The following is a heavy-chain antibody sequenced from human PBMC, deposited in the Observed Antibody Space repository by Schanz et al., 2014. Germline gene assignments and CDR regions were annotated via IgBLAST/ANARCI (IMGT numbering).Heavy chain of an antibody. CDR2: ISGSGGDSV. D-gene: IGHD3-3*01. J-gene: IGHJ6*02. V-gene: IGHV3-48*04. CDR1: GFSFSNYS. CDR3: ARFLARYQYYGVDV. Sequence: EVQLLESGGGLVQPGGSLRLSCVASGFSFSNYSMNWVRQAPGKGLEWLSHISGSGGDSVDYADSVKGRFTISRDNTRNSLYLQINSLRVEDTAVYYCARFLARYQYYGVDVWGQGTTVIVSS.